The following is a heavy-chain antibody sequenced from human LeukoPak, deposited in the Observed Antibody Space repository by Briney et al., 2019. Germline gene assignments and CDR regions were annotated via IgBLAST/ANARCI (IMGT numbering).Heavy chain of an antibody. D-gene: IGHD2-2*01. CDR2: ISSSGSTI. V-gene: IGHV3-11*01. CDR3: ARVAPYCSSTSCNDAFDI. Sequence: GGSLRLSCAASGFTFSDYHMSWIRQAPGKGLEWVSYISSSGSTIYYADSVKGRFTISRGNAKNSLYLQMNSLRAEDTAVYYCARVAPYCSSTSCNDAFDIWGQGTMVTVSS. CDR1: GFTFSDYH. J-gene: IGHJ3*02.